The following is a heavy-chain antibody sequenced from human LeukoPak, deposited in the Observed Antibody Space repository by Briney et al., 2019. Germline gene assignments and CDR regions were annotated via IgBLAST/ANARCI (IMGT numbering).Heavy chain of an antibody. CDR1: GYTFTSYG. D-gene: IGHD3-10*01. Sequence: ASVKVSCKASGYTFTSYGISWVRQAPGQGLEWMGWISAYNGNTNYAQKLQGRVAMTTDTSTSTAYMELRSLRSDDTAVYYCASITMVRGAPGMDVWGQGTTVTVSS. J-gene: IGHJ6*02. CDR2: ISAYNGNT. CDR3: ASITMVRGAPGMDV. V-gene: IGHV1-18*01.